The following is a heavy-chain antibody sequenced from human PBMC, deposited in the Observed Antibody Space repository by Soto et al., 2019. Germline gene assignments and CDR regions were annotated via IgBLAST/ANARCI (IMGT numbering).Heavy chain of an antibody. CDR3: ARQEDVAAAGMFSFDY. CDR1: GYSFTSYW. Sequence: GESLKISCKGSGYSFTSYWIGWVRQMPGKGLEWMGIIYPGDSDTRYSPSFQGQVTISADKSISTAYLQWSSLKASDTAMYYCARQEDVAAAGMFSFDYWGQGTLVTVSS. J-gene: IGHJ4*02. CDR2: IYPGDSDT. D-gene: IGHD6-13*01. V-gene: IGHV5-51*01.